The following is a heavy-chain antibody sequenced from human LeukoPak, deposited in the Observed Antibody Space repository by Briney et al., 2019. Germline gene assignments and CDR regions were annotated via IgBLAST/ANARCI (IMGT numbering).Heavy chain of an antibody. CDR3: ARGGVVGYCTNGVCYRMNWFDP. CDR1: GGSISSYY. J-gene: IGHJ5*02. CDR2: IYYSGST. D-gene: IGHD2-8*01. Sequence: PSETLSLTCTVSGGSISSYYWSWIRQPPGKGLEWIGYIYYSGSTNYNPSLKSRVTISVDTSKNQFSLKLSSVTAADTAVYCCARGGVVGYCTNGVCYRMNWFDPWGQGTLVTVSS. V-gene: IGHV4-59*01.